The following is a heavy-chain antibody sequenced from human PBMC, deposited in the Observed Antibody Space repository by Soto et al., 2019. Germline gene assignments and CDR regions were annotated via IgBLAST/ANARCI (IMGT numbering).Heavy chain of an antibody. J-gene: IGHJ4*02. CDR3: ARDNSEYSYGYFDY. CDR2: ISAYNGNT. CDR1: GYTFTSYG. V-gene: IGHV1-18*01. D-gene: IGHD5-18*01. Sequence: GASVKVSCKASGYTFTSYGISWVRQAPGQGLEWMGWISAYNGNTNYAQKLQGRVTMTTDTSTSTAYMELRSLRSYVTFVYFCARDNSEYSYGYFDYWGQGTLVTVSS.